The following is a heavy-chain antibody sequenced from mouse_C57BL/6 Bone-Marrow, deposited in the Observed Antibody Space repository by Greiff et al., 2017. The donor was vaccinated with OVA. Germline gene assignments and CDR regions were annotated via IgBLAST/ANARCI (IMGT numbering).Heavy chain of an antibody. CDR1: GYSFTGYY. CDR3: ASSRGALFAY. J-gene: IGHJ3*01. Sequence: VQLQQSGPELVKPGASVKISCKASGYSFTGYYMHWVKQSSEKSLEWIGEINPSTGGTSYNQKFKGKATLTVDKSSSTAYMQLKSLTSEDSAVYYCASSRGALFAYWGQGTLVTVSA. V-gene: IGHV1-43*01. CDR2: INPSTGGT. D-gene: IGHD1-1*01.